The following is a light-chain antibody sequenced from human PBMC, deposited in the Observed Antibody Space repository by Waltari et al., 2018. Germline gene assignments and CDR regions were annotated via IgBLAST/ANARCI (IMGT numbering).Light chain of an antibody. CDR3: CSYAGSYTLI. CDR2: DVY. CDR1: SSDVACYNS. Sequence: QSALTQPRSVSGSPGQSVTISCTGPSSDVACYNSVTWYQHHPGKAPKLMLYDVYKRPSGVPDRFSGSKSGNTASLTISGLQVEDEADYYCCSYAGSYTLIFGGGTKLTVL. V-gene: IGLV2-11*01. J-gene: IGLJ2*01.